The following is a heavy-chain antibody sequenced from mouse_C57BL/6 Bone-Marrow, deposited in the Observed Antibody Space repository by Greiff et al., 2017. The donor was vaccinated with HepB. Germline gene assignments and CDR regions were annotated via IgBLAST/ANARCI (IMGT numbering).Heavy chain of an antibody. Sequence: VKLQESGAELARPGASVKLSCKASGYTFTSYGISWVKQRTGQGLEWIGEIYPRSGNTYYNEKFKGKATLTADKSSSTAYMELRSLTSEDSAVYFCTWLRRDWYFDVWGTGTTVTVSS. CDR1: GYTFTSYG. CDR2: IYPRSGNT. CDR3: TWLRRDWYFDV. D-gene: IGHD2-2*01. V-gene: IGHV1-81*01. J-gene: IGHJ1*03.